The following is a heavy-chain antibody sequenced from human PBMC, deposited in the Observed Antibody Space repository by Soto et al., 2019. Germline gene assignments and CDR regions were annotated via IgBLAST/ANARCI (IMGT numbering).Heavy chain of an antibody. CDR3: AKGQGSGWWWDY. Sequence: PGGSLRLSCAASGFTFSSYAMSWVRQAPGKGLEWVSAISGSGGSTYYADSVKGRFTISRNNSKNTLYLQMNSLRAEDTAVYYCAKGQGSGWWWDYWGQGTLVTVSS. CDR2: ISGSGGST. J-gene: IGHJ4*02. V-gene: IGHV3-23*01. CDR1: GFTFSSYA. D-gene: IGHD6-19*01.